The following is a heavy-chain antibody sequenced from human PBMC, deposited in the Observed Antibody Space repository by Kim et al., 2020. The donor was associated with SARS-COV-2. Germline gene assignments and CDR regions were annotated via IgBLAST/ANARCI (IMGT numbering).Heavy chain of an antibody. J-gene: IGHJ4*02. V-gene: IGHV4-34*01. D-gene: IGHD1-1*01. CDR1: GGSFSGYY. CDR3: ARGTTSDY. CDR2: INHSGST. Sequence: SESLSLTCAVYGGSFSGYYWSWIRQPPGKGLEWIGEINHSGSTNYNPSLKSRVTISVDTSKNQFSLKLSSVTAADTAVYYCARGTTSDYWGQGTLVTVSS.